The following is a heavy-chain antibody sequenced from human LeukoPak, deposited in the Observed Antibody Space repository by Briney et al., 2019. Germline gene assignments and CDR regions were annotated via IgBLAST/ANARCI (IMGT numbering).Heavy chain of an antibody. CDR2: ISGSGGST. CDR1: GVTFSSYA. D-gene: IGHD3-3*01. V-gene: IGHV3-23*01. CDR3: ASSLWSGYYTGPYNWFDP. Sequence: GGSLRLSCAASGVTFSSYAMSWVRQAPGKGLEWVSAISGSGGSTYYADSVKGRFTISRDNSKNTLYLQMNSLRAEDTAVYYCASSLWSGYYTGPYNWFDPWGQGTLVTVSS. J-gene: IGHJ5*02.